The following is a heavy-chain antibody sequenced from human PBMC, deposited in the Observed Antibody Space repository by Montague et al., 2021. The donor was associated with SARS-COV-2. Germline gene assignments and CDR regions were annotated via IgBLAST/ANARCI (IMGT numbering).Heavy chain of an antibody. CDR3: VRASDSSDLIVDFFDI. Sequence: TLSLTCTVSGGSIDSYYYYWIWVRQPPGKGLDWIGYIYDSGSTYDSPSLKSRVAMSIGTSKNQFSLKLTSATAADTAMYYCVRASDSSDLIVDFFDIWGQGIMVTVS. V-gene: IGHV4-30-4*08. J-gene: IGHJ3*02. CDR1: GGSIDSYYYY. CDR2: IYDSGST. D-gene: IGHD6-19*01.